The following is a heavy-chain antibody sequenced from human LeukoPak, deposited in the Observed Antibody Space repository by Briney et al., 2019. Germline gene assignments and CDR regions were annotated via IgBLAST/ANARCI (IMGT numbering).Heavy chain of an antibody. CDR2: IKSKTDGGTT. D-gene: IGHD3-9*01. CDR3: STDSTIVY. CDR1: GFIFSDSA. V-gene: IGHV3-15*01. Sequence: GGSLRLSCAASGFIFSDSAIHWVRQASGKGLEWVGRIKSKTDGGTTDYAAPVKGRFSISRDDSKNTLYLQMNSLKTEDTAVYYCSTDSTIVYWGQGTLVTVSS. J-gene: IGHJ4*02.